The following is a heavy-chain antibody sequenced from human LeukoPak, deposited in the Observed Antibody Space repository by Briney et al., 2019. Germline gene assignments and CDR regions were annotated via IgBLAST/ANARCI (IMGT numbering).Heavy chain of an antibody. CDR2: ISWNSGSI. J-gene: IGHJ4*02. Sequence: GGSLRLSCAASGFTFDDYAMHWVRHAPGKGLEWVSGISWNSGSIGYADSVKGRFTISRDNAKNSLYLQMNSLRAEDTAVYYCARDDHSRNFDYWGQGTLVTVSS. CDR3: ARDDHSRNFDY. CDR1: GFTFDDYA. D-gene: IGHD6-13*01. V-gene: IGHV3-9*01.